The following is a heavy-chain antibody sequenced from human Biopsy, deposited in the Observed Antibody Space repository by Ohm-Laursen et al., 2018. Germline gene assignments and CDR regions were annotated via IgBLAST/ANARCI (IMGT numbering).Heavy chain of an antibody. CDR2: INCKTGAT. D-gene: IGHD2-8*01. J-gene: IGHJ4*02. CDR1: SYTFTDYN. V-gene: IGHV1-2*02. Sequence: VASVKVSCKASSYTFTDYNIHWMRQAPGQGLEWLGYINCKTGATNYAQKFQGTVTMTRDTSISTAYLALGSLRSADTAIYYCARDPLNGHKHFDYWGQGSLVTVSP. CDR3: ARDPLNGHKHFDY.